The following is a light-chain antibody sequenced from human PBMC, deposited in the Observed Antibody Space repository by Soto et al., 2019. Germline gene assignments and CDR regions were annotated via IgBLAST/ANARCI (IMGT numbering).Light chain of an antibody. CDR1: SSDVGGYNY. V-gene: IGLV2-14*01. CDR2: EVS. CDR3: SSYTSSSPVV. Sequence: QSALTQPASVSGSPGQSITISCTGTSSDVGGYNYVSWYQQHPGKAPKLMIYEVSNRPSGVSNRFSGSKSGNTASLTIARLQAEDEADYYCSSYTSSSPVVVVGGTKLTVL. J-gene: IGLJ2*01.